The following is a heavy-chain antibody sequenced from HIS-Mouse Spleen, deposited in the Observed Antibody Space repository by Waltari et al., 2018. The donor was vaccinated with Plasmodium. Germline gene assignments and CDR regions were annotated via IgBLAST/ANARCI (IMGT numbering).Heavy chain of an antibody. V-gene: IGHV4-34*01. Sequence: QVQLQQWGAGLLKPSETLSLTCAVYGGSFSGYYWSWIRQPPGKGLEWIVEINHSGSTNSNPSRKSRVTISVDTSKNQFSLKLSSVTAADTAVYYCARLVVVASKDSYWGQGTLVTVSS. CDR1: GGSFSGYY. J-gene: IGHJ4*02. CDR2: INHSGST. D-gene: IGHD2-15*01. CDR3: ARLVVVASKDSY.